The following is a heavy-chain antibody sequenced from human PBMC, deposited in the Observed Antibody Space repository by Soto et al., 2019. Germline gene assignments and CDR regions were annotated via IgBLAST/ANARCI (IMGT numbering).Heavy chain of an antibody. J-gene: IGHJ6*02. CDR1: GFKFRSYG. CDR3: VKDRATIFGVIWKYGMDV. D-gene: IGHD3-3*01. V-gene: IGHV3-23*01. Sequence: EEQLLESGGGLVEPGGSLRLSCVASGFKFRSYGVAWVRQAPGKGLEWVSDINESGGTTNYADSVRGRFAISRDNSRNTLDLLMNSLRPEDTAVYYCVKDRATIFGVIWKYGMDVWGQGTTVYVSS. CDR2: INESGGTT.